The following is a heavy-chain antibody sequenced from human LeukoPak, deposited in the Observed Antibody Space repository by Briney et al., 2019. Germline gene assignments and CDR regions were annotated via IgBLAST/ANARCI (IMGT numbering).Heavy chain of an antibody. CDR3: ATDRVTTGAFDI. CDR1: GYTLTELS. V-gene: IGHV1-24*01. D-gene: IGHD4-17*01. Sequence: ASVKGSCKVSGYTLTELSMHWVRRAPGKGLEWMGGFDPEDGETIYAQKFQGRVTMTEDTSTDTAYMELSSLRSEDTAVYYCATDRVTTGAFDIWGQGTMVTVSS. CDR2: FDPEDGET. J-gene: IGHJ3*02.